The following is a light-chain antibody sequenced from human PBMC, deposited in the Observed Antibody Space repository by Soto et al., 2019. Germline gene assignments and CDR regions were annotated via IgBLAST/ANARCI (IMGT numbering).Light chain of an antibody. J-gene: IGKJ2*01. CDR2: GAS. CDR3: QQYGSSPYT. CDR1: LSVTSSF. Sequence: EIVLTQSPGTLSLSPGDRATLSCRASLSVTSSFLAWYQQKPGQSPRLLIYGASSRATGIPDRFRGSGSGTDFTLTISGLEPEDFAVYYCQQYGSSPYTFGQGTKLDIK. V-gene: IGKV3-20*01.